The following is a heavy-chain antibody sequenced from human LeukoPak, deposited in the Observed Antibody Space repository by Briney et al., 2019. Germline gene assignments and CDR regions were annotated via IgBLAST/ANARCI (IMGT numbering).Heavy chain of an antibody. CDR1: GGSISSYY. Sequence: SGTLSLTCTVSGGSISSYYWSWIRRPPGKGLEWIGYIYYSGSTNYNPSLKSRVTISVDTSKNQFSLKLSSVTAADTAVYYCARLHSFGDWYFDLWGRGTLVTVSS. D-gene: IGHD5-18*01. J-gene: IGHJ2*01. V-gene: IGHV4-59*08. CDR3: ARLHSFGDWYFDL. CDR2: IYYSGST.